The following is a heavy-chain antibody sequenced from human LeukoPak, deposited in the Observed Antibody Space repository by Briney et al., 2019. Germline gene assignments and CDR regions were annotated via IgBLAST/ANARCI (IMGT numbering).Heavy chain of an antibody. V-gene: IGHV1-18*01. Sequence: ASVKVSCKASGYAFTSYGISWVRQAPGQGLEWMGWISAYNGNTNYAQKLQGRVTMTKDTSTCTAYMELRSLRSDDTAVYYCATRTDGEENYWGQGTLVTVSS. CDR2: ISAYNGNT. D-gene: IGHD4-17*01. J-gene: IGHJ4*02. CDR1: GYAFTSYG. CDR3: ATRTDGEENY.